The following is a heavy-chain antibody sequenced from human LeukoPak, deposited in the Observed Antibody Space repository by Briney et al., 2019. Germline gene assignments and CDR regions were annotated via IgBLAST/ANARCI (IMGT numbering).Heavy chain of an antibody. Sequence: PGGSLRLSCAASRFTFNSYAMSWVRQAPGKGLEWVSAISGSGGSTYYADSVKGRFTISRDNSKNTLYLQMNSLRAEDTAVYYCAKHARTGYSSSWSTDYWGQGTLVTVSS. V-gene: IGHV3-23*01. J-gene: IGHJ4*02. CDR2: ISGSGGST. CDR1: RFTFNSYA. D-gene: IGHD6-13*01. CDR3: AKHARTGYSSSWSTDY.